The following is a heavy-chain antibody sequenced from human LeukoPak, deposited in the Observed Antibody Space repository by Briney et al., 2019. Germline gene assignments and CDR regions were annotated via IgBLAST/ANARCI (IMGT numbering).Heavy chain of an antibody. Sequence: SETLSLTXTVSGGSISSYYWSWIRQPAGKGLEWIGRIYTSGSTNYNPSLKSRVTMSVDTSKNQFSLKLSSVTAADTAVYYCARGPYYYDSSGYYYYFDYWGQGTLVTVSS. V-gene: IGHV4-4*07. CDR2: IYTSGST. CDR1: GGSISSYY. CDR3: ARGPYYYDSSGYYYYFDY. D-gene: IGHD3-22*01. J-gene: IGHJ4*02.